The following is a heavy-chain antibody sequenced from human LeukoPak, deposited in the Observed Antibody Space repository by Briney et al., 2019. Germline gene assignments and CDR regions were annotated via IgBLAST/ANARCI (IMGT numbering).Heavy chain of an antibody. V-gene: IGHV5-51*01. D-gene: IGHD5-18*01. CDR2: IYPGDSDT. Sequence: GESRQISCMGFGYSFTTYSIGGVRQMPGKGLEWMGIIYPGDSDTRYSPSFQGQVTISAHKTISTAYLQWSSLKASDTAMYYCAARGYSFGYSSWGFDYWGQGTLVTVSS. CDR3: AARGYSFGYSSWGFDY. CDR1: GYSFTTYS. J-gene: IGHJ4*02.